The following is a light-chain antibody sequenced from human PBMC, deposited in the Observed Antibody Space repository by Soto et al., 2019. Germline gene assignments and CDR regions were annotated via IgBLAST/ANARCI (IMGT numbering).Light chain of an antibody. Sequence: DIQMTQSPSSLSASVGDTISITCRASLSIATYVNWYLQKPGKAPKLLIFSASTLHIGVPSRFSGSGSGTDFILTISSLQRYDFGTFYCQQSCRSPRTFGQGTRVDI. V-gene: IGKV1-39*01. J-gene: IGKJ1*01. CDR3: QQSCRSPRT. CDR2: SAS. CDR1: LSIATY.